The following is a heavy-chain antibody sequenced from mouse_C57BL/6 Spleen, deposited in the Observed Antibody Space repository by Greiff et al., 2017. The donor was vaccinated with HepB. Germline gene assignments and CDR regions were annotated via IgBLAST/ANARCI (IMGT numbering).Heavy chain of an antibody. CDR2: SRNKANDYTT. J-gene: IGHJ2*01. Sequence: EVKLMESGGGLVQSGRSLRLSCATSGFTFSDFYMEWVRQAPGKGLEWIAASRNKANDYTTEYSASVKGRFIVSRDTSQSILYLQMNALRAEDTAISYCARDAPTGRYFDYWGQGTTLTVSS. CDR3: ARDAPTGRYFDY. CDR1: GFTFSDFY. D-gene: IGHD4-1*02. V-gene: IGHV7-1*01.